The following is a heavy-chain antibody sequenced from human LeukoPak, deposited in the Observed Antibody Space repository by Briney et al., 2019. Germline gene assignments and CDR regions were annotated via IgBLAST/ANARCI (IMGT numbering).Heavy chain of an antibody. CDR1: GFTFSSYA. CDR2: ISYDGSTK. CDR3: AGDPNSVCGY. D-gene: IGHD2-21*01. V-gene: IGHV3-30-3*01. Sequence: GRSLRLSCAASGFTFSSYAMHWVRQAPGKGLEWVAVISYDGSTKYYADSVKGRLTISRDNSKNTLYLQMNSLRAEDTAVYYCAGDPNSVCGYWGQGTLVTVSS. J-gene: IGHJ4*02.